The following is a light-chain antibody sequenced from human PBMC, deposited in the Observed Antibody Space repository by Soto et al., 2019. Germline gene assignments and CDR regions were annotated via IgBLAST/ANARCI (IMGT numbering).Light chain of an antibody. J-gene: IGKJ5*01. CDR3: PQYYRYPIS. CDR1: QGISSY. CDR2: AAS. V-gene: IGKV1-8*01. Sequence: AIRMTQTPSSLSASTGDRVTITLRASQGISSYLAWYQQKRGKAPKVLIYAASTLQSVVPSTFSGSGSGTDFTLTISWLQSEDFATYYCPQYYRYPISFGGGTRLEIK.